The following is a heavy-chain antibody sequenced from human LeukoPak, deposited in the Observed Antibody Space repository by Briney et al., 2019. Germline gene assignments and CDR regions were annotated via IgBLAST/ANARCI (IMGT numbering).Heavy chain of an antibody. V-gene: IGHV3-23*01. CDR2: ISGVGDVT. J-gene: IGHJ4*02. D-gene: IGHD3-10*01. CDR1: DFNFITYA. Sequence: GGSLRLSCAASDFNFITYAMSWVRQAPGKGLEWVSTISGVGDVTYYADSVKGRFTISRDNSKNTLYLQMNSLRADDTAVYYCAKSRGSGLFDYWGQGTLVTVAS. CDR3: AKSRGSGLFDY.